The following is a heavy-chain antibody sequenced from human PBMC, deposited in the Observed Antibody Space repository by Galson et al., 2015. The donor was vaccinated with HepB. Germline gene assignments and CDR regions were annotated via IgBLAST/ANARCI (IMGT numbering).Heavy chain of an antibody. CDR2: IWYDGSNK. CDR1: GFTFSSYG. J-gene: IGHJ4*02. CDR3: ARDITIFGHFDY. V-gene: IGHV3-33*01. Sequence: SLRLSCAASGFTFSSYGMHWVRQAPGKGLEWVAVIWYDGSNKYYADSVKGRFTISRDNSKNTLYLQMNSLRAEDTAVYYCARDITIFGHFDYWGQGTLVTVSS. D-gene: IGHD3-3*01.